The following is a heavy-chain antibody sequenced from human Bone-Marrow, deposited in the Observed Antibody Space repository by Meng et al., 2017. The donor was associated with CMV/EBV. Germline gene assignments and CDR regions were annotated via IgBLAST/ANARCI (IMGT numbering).Heavy chain of an antibody. Sequence: GESLKISCAASGFTFSSSSMTWVRQAPGKGLEWVANIREDGSEKNYVDSVKGRFTISRDNAKDSLFLQMNSLRAEDTAVYYCARVASAGRGMVVWGQGTTVTVSS. CDR2: IREDGSEK. CDR3: ARVASAGRGMVV. D-gene: IGHD6-13*01. V-gene: IGHV3-7*04. CDR1: GFTFSSSS. J-gene: IGHJ6*02.